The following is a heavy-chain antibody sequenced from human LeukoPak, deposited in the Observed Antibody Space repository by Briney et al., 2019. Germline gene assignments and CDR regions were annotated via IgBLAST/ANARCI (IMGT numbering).Heavy chain of an antibody. V-gene: IGHV1-2*02. CDR2: INPNSGGT. Sequence: ASVKVSCKASGYTFTGYYMHWVRQAPGQGLEWMGWINPNSGGTNYAQKFQGRVTMTRDTSISTAYMELSSLRSEDTAVYYCARDIMGNSYFDYWGQGTLVTVSS. D-gene: IGHD3-16*01. CDR1: GYTFTGYY. CDR3: ARDIMGNSYFDY. J-gene: IGHJ4*02.